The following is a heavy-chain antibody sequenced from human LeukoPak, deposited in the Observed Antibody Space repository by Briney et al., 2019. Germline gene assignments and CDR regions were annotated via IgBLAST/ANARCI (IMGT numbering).Heavy chain of an antibody. D-gene: IGHD3-22*01. CDR1: GYTFTSYD. Sequence: GASVKVSCKASGYTFTSYDISWVRQATGQGLEWMGWMNPNSGNTGYAQKFQGRVTMTRNTSISTAYMELSSLRAEDTAVYYCAKDSVSRNYYDSSGYFSYWGQGTLVTVSS. V-gene: IGHV1-8*01. CDR3: AKDSVSRNYYDSSGYFSY. J-gene: IGHJ4*02. CDR2: MNPNSGNT.